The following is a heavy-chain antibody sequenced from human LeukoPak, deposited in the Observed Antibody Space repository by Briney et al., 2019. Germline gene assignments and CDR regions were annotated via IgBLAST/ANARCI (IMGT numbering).Heavy chain of an antibody. J-gene: IGHJ6*03. Sequence: PGGSLRLSCAASGFTFSSYSMNWVRQAPGKGLEWVSYISISSNSIYYADSVKGRFTISRDNDKNSLYLQMNSLRAEDTAVYYCAREISGDIVVVPAAKLTQKYSYYYMDVWRKGTTVTVSS. CDR1: GFTFSSYS. CDR3: AREISGDIVVVPAAKLTQKYSYYYMDV. CDR2: ISISSNSI. V-gene: IGHV3-48*01. D-gene: IGHD2-2*01.